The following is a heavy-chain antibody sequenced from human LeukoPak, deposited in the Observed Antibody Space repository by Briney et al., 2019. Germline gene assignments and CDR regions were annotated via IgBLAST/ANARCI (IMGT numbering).Heavy chain of an antibody. CDR2: IYPGDSVT. CDR3: ARRIAAAGTSAFDP. Sequence: GESLKISCKGSGYSFTSYWIGWVRQMPGKGLEWVGIIYPGDSVTRYSPSFQGQVTISADKSISTAYLQWSSLKASDTAMYYCARRIAAAGTSAFDPWGRGTLVTVSS. V-gene: IGHV5-51*01. D-gene: IGHD6-13*01. CDR1: GYSFTSYW. J-gene: IGHJ5*02.